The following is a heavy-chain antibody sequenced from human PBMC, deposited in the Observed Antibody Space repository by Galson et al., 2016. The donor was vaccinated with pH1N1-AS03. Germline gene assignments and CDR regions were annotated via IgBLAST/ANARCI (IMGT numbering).Heavy chain of an antibody. J-gene: IGHJ4*02. Sequence: SLRLSCAASGFTFSTYSMNWVRQAPGKGLEWVSGIWGNGDSTYYADFVKGRFTISRDNSKNTLYLQINRLRADDTAVYYCAKDMKPDGVYDLDYWGQGTLVTVSS. CDR2: IWGNGDST. D-gene: IGHD5/OR15-5a*01. CDR3: AKDMKPDGVYDLDY. V-gene: IGHV3-23*01. CDR1: GFTFSTYS.